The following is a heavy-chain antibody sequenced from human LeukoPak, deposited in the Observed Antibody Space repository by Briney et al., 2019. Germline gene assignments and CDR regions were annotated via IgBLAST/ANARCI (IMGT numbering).Heavy chain of an antibody. J-gene: IGHJ5*02. Sequence: ASVKVSCKTSGYTFTTYAIHWVRQAPGQRLEWMGCINAGNGNIKYSQNFQGRVTITRDTSASTAYMELSSLRSEDTAVYYCARGAPIRVAGAATFDPWGQGTLVTVSS. CDR2: INAGNGNI. CDR1: GYTFTTYA. D-gene: IGHD6-19*01. CDR3: ARGAPIRVAGAATFDP. V-gene: IGHV1-3*01.